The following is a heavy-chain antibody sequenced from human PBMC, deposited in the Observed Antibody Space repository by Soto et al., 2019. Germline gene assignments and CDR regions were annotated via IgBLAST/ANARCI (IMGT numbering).Heavy chain of an antibody. CDR3: ARGGVYYYYGSGSYYRDYYGMDV. Sequence: GGSLRLSCAASGFTFSSYDMHWVRQATGKGLEWVKAIGTAGDTYYPGSVKGRFTISRENAKNSLYLQMNSLRAGDTAVYYCARGGVYYYYGSGSYYRDYYGMDVWGQGTTVTVSS. D-gene: IGHD3-10*01. V-gene: IGHV3-13*04. CDR2: IGTAGDT. J-gene: IGHJ6*02. CDR1: GFTFSSYD.